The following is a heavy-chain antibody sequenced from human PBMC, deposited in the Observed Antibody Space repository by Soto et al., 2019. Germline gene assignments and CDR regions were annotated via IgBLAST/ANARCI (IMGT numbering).Heavy chain of an antibody. CDR2: IWHDGSVK. V-gene: IGHV3-33*01. CDR1: GFTFSNFA. J-gene: IGHJ4*02. Sequence: QVQLVESGGSVVQPGRSLRLSCAASGFTFSNFAMHWVRQAPGKGLEWISIIWHDGSVKHYVGSVKGRFTVSRYNAMNTLFLQMNSLRYDYTAVYYWARGAVEGSPSGGTCYVVDYCGQGTLVTVSS. D-gene: IGHD2-15*01. CDR3: ARGAVEGSPSGGTCYVVDY.